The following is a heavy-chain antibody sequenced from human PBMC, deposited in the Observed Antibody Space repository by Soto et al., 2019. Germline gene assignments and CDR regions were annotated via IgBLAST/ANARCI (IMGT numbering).Heavy chain of an antibody. D-gene: IGHD3-10*01. V-gene: IGHV1-18*01. Sequence: QVQLVQSGAEVKKPGASVKASCKTSGYTFNNYGISWVRQAPGQGLEWMGWISDYNGNTNYPQKFQGRVTMTTDTSTKTVYMVLTSLRSDDTAVYYCARDGYYDSGSYGMDVWGRGTTVTVSS. CDR2: ISDYNGNT. J-gene: IGHJ6*02. CDR3: ARDGYYDSGSYGMDV. CDR1: GYTFNNYG.